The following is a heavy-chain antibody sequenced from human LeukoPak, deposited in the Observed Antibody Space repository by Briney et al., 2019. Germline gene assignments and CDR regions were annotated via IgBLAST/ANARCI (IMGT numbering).Heavy chain of an antibody. V-gene: IGHV4-34*01. Sequence: SETLSLTCALYGGSFTDYFWTWIRQPPGKGLEWIGEINHSGSTNYNPSLKSRVTISVDTSKNQFSLKLSSVTAADTAVYYCARGRGDYVWGSYRSVYYFDYWGQGTLVTVSS. J-gene: IGHJ4*02. D-gene: IGHD3-16*02. CDR1: GGSFTDYF. CDR2: INHSGST. CDR3: ARGRGDYVWGSYRSVYYFDY.